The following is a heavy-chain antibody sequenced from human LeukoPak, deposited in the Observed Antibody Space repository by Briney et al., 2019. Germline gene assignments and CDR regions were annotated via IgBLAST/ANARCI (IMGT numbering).Heavy chain of an antibody. CDR2: IYYSGST. D-gene: IGHD3-22*01. J-gene: IGHJ3*02. Sequence: SETLSLTCTVSGGSISSGGYYWSWIRQHPGKGLEWIGYIYYSGSTYYNPSLKSRVTISVDTSKNQFSLKLSSVTAADTAVYYCARDYYQVGAFDIWGQGTMVTVSS. CDR1: GGSISSGGYY. CDR3: ARDYYQVGAFDI. V-gene: IGHV4-31*03.